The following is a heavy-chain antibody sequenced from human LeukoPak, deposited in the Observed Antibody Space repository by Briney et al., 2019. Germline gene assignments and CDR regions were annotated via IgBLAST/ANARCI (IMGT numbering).Heavy chain of an antibody. J-gene: IGHJ4*02. V-gene: IGHV3-64*01. D-gene: IGHD6-13*01. CDR1: GFTFSSSA. CDR3: ARGSSSWYGYFHN. Sequence: GGSLRLSCAASGFTFSSSAMHWVRQAPGKGLEFVSGISGNGGSTDYGNSVKGRFTISRDSSKKTLSLQMGSLRTEDMAVYYCARGSSSWYGYFHNWGQGTLVTVSS. CDR2: ISGNGGST.